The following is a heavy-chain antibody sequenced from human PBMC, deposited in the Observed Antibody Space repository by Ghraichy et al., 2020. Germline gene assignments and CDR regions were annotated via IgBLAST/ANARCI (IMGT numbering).Heavy chain of an antibody. V-gene: IGHV3-23*01. CDR1: GFTFSSYA. J-gene: IGHJ6*02. Sequence: GGSLRLSCAASGFTFSSYAMSWVRQAPGKGLEWVSAISGSGGSTYYADSVKGRFTISRDNSKNTLYLQMNSLRAEDTAVYYCAKDAAGAPIYDFWSGYYMDYYYGMDVWGQGTTVTVSS. CDR2: ISGSGGST. CDR3: AKDAAGAPIYDFWSGYYMDYYYGMDV. D-gene: IGHD3-3*01.